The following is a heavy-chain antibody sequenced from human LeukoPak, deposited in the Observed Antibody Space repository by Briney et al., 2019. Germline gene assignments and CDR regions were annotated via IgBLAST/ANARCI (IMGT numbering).Heavy chain of an antibody. CDR1: GYTFTEYA. CDR3: ARGGPNRSGWTLDY. CDR2: INADSGNT. Sequence: ASVKVSCKASGYTFTEYAMHWVRLAPGHGLEWVGWINADSGNTESSQRFQGRLSITWDTSATTAYMELSSLTSEGTAVYYCARGGPNRSGWTLDYWGPGTLVTVSS. J-gene: IGHJ4*02. V-gene: IGHV1-3*01. D-gene: IGHD6-19*01.